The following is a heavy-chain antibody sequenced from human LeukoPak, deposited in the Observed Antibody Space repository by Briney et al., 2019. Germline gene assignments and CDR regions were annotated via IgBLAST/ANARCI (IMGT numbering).Heavy chain of an antibody. J-gene: IGHJ5*02. CDR3: ARDSSGSGSYYHWFDP. Sequence: PSGTLSLTCTVSGASVGSGTYFWSWIRQPPGKGLEWIGYVFSSGSTNYNPSLKSRVTISLDTSKNQFSLKLNSVTAADTAVYYCARDSSGSGSYYHWFDPWGQGTLVTVSS. V-gene: IGHV4-61*01. CDR1: GASVGSGTYF. D-gene: IGHD3-10*01. CDR2: VFSSGST.